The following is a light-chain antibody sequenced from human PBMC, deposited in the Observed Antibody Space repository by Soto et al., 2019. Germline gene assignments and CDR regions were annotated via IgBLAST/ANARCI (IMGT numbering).Light chain of an antibody. V-gene: IGKV1-17*03. CDR3: LQHNSYPWT. CDR2: AAS. CDR1: QGISNY. Sequence: DIQMTQSPSAMSASVGDRVTITCRASQGISNYLAWFQQKPGKVHKLLIYAASSLQSGVPAMFSGSGSGTEFTLTISRLQPEDLATYYLLQHNSYPWTFGQGTKVEIK. J-gene: IGKJ1*01.